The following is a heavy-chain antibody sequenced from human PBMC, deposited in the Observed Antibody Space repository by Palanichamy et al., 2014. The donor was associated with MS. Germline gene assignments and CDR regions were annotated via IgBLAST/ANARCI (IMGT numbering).Heavy chain of an antibody. CDR1: FLTHHYWSG. V-gene: IGHV2-5*02. J-gene: IGHJ4*02. D-gene: IGHD4-17*01. CDR2: FWDGDE. CDR3: VRRTTSKGTFDY. Sequence: QITLEESWPTLGETRTDPHSDLHLLWFLTHHYWSGCGLDPSAPRKGPGVACTRFWDGDERYSPSLKSRLTITKDTSKNQVVLRLTNMDPGDTATYYCVRRTTSKGTFDYWGQGTLVTVSS.